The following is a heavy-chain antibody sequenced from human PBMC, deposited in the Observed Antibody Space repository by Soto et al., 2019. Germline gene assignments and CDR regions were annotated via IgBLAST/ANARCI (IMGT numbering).Heavy chain of an antibody. CDR1: GGSISSGGYY. D-gene: IGHD3-3*01. CDR2: IYYSGST. J-gene: IGHJ4*02. V-gene: IGHV4-31*03. CDR3: ARDGRDFWSGSHY. Sequence: PSETLSLTCTVSGGSISSGGYYWSWIRQHPGKGLEWIGYIYYSGSTYYNPSLKSRVTISVDTSKNQFSLKLSSVTAADTAVYYCARDGRDFWSGSHYWGQGTLVTVSS.